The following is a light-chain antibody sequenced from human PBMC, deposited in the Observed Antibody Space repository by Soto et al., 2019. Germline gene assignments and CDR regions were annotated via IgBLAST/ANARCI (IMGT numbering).Light chain of an antibody. J-gene: IGKJ4*01. CDR1: QSAHNN. CDR2: LTS. V-gene: IGKV3-15*01. Sequence: EIVMTQSPATLSVSPGERATLSCRASQSAHNNLAWYQQKPGQAPRLLIYLTSTRATGVPARFSGSGSGTDFTLTISSLQSEDFALYYGQQYQWWPLTFGGGTKVEIK. CDR3: QQYQWWPLT.